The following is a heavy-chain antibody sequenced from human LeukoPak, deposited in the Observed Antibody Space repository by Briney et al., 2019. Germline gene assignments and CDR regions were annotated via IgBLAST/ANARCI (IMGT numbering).Heavy chain of an antibody. CDR3: ARDYCSSTSCLLDY. Sequence: ASVKVSCKASGCTFTGYAIHWVRQAPGQRLEWMGWISAGNGNTKYSQNFQGRVTFISNTSATTAFMELSSLRSEDAAVYYCARDYCSSTSCLLDYWGQGTLVTVSS. D-gene: IGHD2-2*01. CDR1: GCTFTGYA. V-gene: IGHV1-3*01. CDR2: ISAGNGNT. J-gene: IGHJ4*02.